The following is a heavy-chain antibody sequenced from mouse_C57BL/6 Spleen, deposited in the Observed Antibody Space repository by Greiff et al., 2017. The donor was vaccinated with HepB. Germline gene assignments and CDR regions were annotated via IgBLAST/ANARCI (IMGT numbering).Heavy chain of an antibody. CDR2: FYPGSGSI. J-gene: IGHJ3*01. CDR3: ARHEDYYGIAY. Sequence: QVQLQQPGAELVKPGASVKLSCKASGYTFTEYTIHWVKQRSGQGLEWIGWFYPGSGSIKYNEKFKDKATLTADKTSSTAYMKLSRLTSKDTAVYFCARHEDYYGIAYWGQGTLVTVSA. D-gene: IGHD1-1*02. CDR1: GYTFTEYT. V-gene: IGHV1-62-2*01.